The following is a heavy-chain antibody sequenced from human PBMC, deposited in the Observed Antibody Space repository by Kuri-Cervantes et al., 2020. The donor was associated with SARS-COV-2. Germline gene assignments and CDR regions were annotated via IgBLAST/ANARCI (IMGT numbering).Heavy chain of an antibody. CDR3: AKDYRPQNVLRYFDWFDGYYFDY. Sequence: GESLKISCSASGFTFSSYAMHWVRQAPGKGLEYVSAISSNGGSTYYADSVKGRFTISRDNSKNTLYLQMSSLRAEDTAVYYCAKDYRPQNVLRYFDWFDGYYFDYWGQGTLVTVSS. D-gene: IGHD3-9*01. J-gene: IGHJ4*02. CDR1: GFTFSSYA. CDR2: ISSNGGST. V-gene: IGHV3-64D*06.